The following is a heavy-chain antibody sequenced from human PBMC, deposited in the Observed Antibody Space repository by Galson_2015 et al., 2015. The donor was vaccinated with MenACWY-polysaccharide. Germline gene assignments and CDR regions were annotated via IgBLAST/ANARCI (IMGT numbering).Heavy chain of an antibody. V-gene: IGHV3-74*01. D-gene: IGHD2-15*01. CDR3: TKAGAKYCSGSSCYFNWFDT. CDR1: GFSFNTYW. CDR2: INADGSAT. Sequence: SLRLSCAASGFSFNTYWMHWVRHAPGKGLVWVSRINADGSATGYADSVRGRFTISRDNAKNTLYLEMNSLRAEDTAVYYCTKAGAKYCSGSSCYFNWFDTWGQETLVTASS. J-gene: IGHJ5*02.